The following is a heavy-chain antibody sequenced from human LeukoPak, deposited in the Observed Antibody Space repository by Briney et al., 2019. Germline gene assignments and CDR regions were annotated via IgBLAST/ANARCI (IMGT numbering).Heavy chain of an antibody. J-gene: IGHJ4*02. V-gene: IGHV1-2*06. CDR3: ARGSTYYDILTGYQERAHFDY. Sequence: ASVKVSCKASGYTFTGYYMHWVRQAPGQGLEWMGRINPNSGGTNYAQKFQGRVTMTRDTSISTAYMELSRLRSDDTAVYYCARGSTYYDILTGYQERAHFDYWGQGTLVTVSS. D-gene: IGHD3-9*01. CDR2: INPNSGGT. CDR1: GYTFTGYY.